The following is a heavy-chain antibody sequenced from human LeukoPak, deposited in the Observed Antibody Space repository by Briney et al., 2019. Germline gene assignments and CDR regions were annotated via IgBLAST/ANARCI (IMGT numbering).Heavy chain of an antibody. D-gene: IGHD5-18*01. J-gene: IGHJ4*02. CDR2: INRDGSRT. CDR1: GFTFSNHW. Sequence: PGGSLRLSCAASGFTFSNHWMHWVRQAPGKGLMWVSRINRDGSRTDYADSVKGRFTISRDDAKNTLYLQENSLRAEDTAVYFCARGGSDTAMAHDYWGQGTLVTVSS. V-gene: IGHV3-74*01. CDR3: ARGGSDTAMAHDY.